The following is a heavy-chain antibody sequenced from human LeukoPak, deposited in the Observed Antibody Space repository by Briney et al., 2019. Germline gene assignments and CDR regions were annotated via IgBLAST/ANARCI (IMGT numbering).Heavy chain of an antibody. V-gene: IGHV3-30*18. CDR3: AKSYRYYDSSGVPPDY. CDR2: ISYDGSNK. CDR1: GFTFSGYG. J-gene: IGHJ4*02. D-gene: IGHD3-22*01. Sequence: PGRSLRLSCAASGFTFSGYGMHWVRQAPGKGLEWVAVISYDGSNKYYADSVKGRFTISRDNSKNTLYLQMNSLRAEDTAVYYCAKSYRYYDSSGVPPDYWGQGTLVTVSS.